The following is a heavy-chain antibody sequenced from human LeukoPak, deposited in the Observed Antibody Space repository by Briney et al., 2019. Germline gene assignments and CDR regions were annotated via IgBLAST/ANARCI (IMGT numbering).Heavy chain of an antibody. V-gene: IGHV3-74*01. J-gene: IGHJ4*02. D-gene: IGHD5-18*01. Sequence: GGSLRLSCAASGFTFSNYWMHWVRQTPGKGLVWVSRLDTDGSDTSYADSVKGRFTISRDNAKNTLYLQMNSLRAEDTAVYYCARDPPRGYSYGYNYWGQGTLVTVSS. CDR3: ARDPPRGYSYGYNY. CDR1: GFTFSNYW. CDR2: LDTDGSDT.